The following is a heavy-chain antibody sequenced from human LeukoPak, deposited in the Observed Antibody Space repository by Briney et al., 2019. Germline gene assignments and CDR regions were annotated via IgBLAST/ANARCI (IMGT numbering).Heavy chain of an antibody. D-gene: IGHD2-15*01. CDR3: ARARYHCSGGTCYSGNGLDV. CDR2: IYYNGTT. V-gene: IGHV4-59*01. J-gene: IGHJ6*02. Sequence: SETLSLTCTVSGASISPYYWSWIRQPPGKGLEWIGYIYYNGTTNYNPSLKSRVIISVDTSNNQFSLNLSSVTAADAAVYYCARARYHCSGGTCYSGNGLDVWGQGTTVTVSS. CDR1: GASISPYY.